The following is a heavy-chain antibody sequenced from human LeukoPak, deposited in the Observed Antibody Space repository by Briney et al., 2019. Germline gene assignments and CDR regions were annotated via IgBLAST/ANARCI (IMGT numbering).Heavy chain of an antibody. D-gene: IGHD2-21*02. CDR3: ARATVRLFDY. CDR1: GFTISSYE. J-gene: IGHJ4*02. CDR2: ISGSSNNI. V-gene: IGHV3-48*03. Sequence: GGSLRLSCAASGFTISSYEMDWVRQAPGKGLEWVSYISGSSNNIYYADSVRGRFTLSRDNAQTSLYLQMNRLRAEDTALYYCARATVRLFDYWGQGVLVSVSS.